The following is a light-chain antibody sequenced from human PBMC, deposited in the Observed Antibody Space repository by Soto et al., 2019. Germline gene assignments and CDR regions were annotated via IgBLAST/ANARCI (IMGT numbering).Light chain of an antibody. V-gene: IGKV3-20*01. J-gene: IGKJ4*01. CDR1: QSVSSSN. Sequence: EIGLTQSLGTLSLSPGERATHSCRASQSVSSSNLAWYQQKPGQDPRLLISGASSRDTGIPDRFSGSGSGTDFTITISRLEPEDFAVYYCQQYGRSPAFGGGTKVEIK. CDR3: QQYGRSPA. CDR2: GAS.